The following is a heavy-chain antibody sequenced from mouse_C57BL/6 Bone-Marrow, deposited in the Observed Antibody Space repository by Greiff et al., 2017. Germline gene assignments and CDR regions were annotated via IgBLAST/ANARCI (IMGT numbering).Heavy chain of an antibody. CDR3: ACKKRRTWFAY. J-gene: IGHJ3*01. CDR1: GYTFTGYW. CDR2: ILPGSGST. D-gene: IGHD2-12*01. V-gene: IGHV1-9*01. Sequence: QVQLQQSGAELMKPGASVKLSCKATGYTFTGYWIEWVKQRPGHGLEWIGEILPGSGSTNYNEKFKGKATFTADTSSNTASMQLSILTTDDSAIYYCACKKRRTWFAYWGQGTLVTVSA.